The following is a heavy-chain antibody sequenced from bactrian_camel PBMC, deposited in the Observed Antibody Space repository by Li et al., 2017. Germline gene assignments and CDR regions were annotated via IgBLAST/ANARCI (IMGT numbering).Heavy chain of an antibody. J-gene: IGHJ4*01. V-gene: IGHV3S53*01. CDR1: GGSFSDQ. D-gene: IGHD2*01. Sequence: VQLVESGGALVQAGGSLRLSCVGSGGSFSDQMGWYRQAPGKERKGVASIDSSGDVAYAQSVKGRFTISRDDAKNTLYLQMDSLQPEDTGMYYCAMSSPGFCYTFGINGYKYWGQGTQVTVS. CDR3: AMSSPGFCYTFGINGYKY. CDR2: IDSSGDV.